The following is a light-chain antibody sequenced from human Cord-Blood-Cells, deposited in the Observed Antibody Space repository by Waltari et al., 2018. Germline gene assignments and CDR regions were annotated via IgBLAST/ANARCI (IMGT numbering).Light chain of an antibody. CDR1: SSDVGSYNI. CDR2: EGS. Sequence: QSALTQPASVSGSPGQSITISCTVTSSDVGSYNIVSWYQQHPGKAPKLMIYEGSKRPSGVSNRFSGSKSGNTASLTISGLQAEDEADYYCCSYAGSSTWVFGGGTKLTVL. CDR3: CSYAGSSTWV. V-gene: IGLV2-23*01. J-gene: IGLJ3*02.